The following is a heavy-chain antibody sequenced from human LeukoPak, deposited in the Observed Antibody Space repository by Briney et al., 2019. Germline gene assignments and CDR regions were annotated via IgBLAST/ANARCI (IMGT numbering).Heavy chain of an antibody. V-gene: IGHV3-23*01. Sequence: PGGSLRLSCAASRFTFSSYAMSWVRQAPGKGLEWVSAISGSGGNTYYADSVKGRFTISRDNSKNTLYLQMNSLRAEDTAVYYCAKARLLWDPGWFDPWGQGTLVTVSS. D-gene: IGHD1-26*01. CDR2: ISGSGGNT. CDR3: AKARLLWDPGWFDP. CDR1: RFTFSSYA. J-gene: IGHJ5*02.